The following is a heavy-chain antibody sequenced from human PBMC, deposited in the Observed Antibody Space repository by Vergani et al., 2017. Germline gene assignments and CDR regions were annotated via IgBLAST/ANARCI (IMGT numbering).Heavy chain of an antibody. CDR2: ISWNSGAV. V-gene: IGHV3-9*01. D-gene: IGHD4-11*01. J-gene: IGHJ4*02. CDR3: ARDLSYSTAWPFFDS. Sequence: EVQLVESGGGLVQPGGSLRLSCEASGITFWKFGMHWVRQGPGKGLEWVSGISWNSGAVDYADSVRGRFTISRDSSKTLYLQMDSLRVEDTAMYFCARDLSYSTAWPFFDSRGQGTLVTVSS. CDR1: GITFWKFG.